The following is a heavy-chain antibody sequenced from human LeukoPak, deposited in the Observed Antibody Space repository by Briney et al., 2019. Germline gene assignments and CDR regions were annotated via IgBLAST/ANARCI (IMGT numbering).Heavy chain of an antibody. V-gene: IGHV3-66*01. Sequence: PGGSLRLSCAASGFTFSSCAMSWVRQAPGKGLEWVSVINSGGSTYYTASVKGRVAISRDNSQNTVFLQMNSVRVEDTAVYFCARSYSNHLLGMFVWGQGTAVTGSS. CDR1: GFTFSSCA. CDR2: INSGGST. CDR3: ARSYSNHLLGMFV. J-gene: IGHJ6*02. D-gene: IGHD4-11*01.